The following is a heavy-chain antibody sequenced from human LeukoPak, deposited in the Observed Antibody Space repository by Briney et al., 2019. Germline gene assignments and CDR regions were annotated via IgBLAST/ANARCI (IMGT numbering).Heavy chain of an antibody. CDR1: GYTFTSYG. V-gene: IGHV1-18*01. CDR2: ISAYNGNT. Sequence: ASVKVSCKASGYTFTSYGISWVRQAPGQGLEWMGWISAYNGNTNYAQKLQGRVTMTTDTSTSTAYMELRSLRSDDTAVYYCARQLEYYDFWSGFPHSNNWFDPWGQGTLVTVSS. J-gene: IGHJ5*02. CDR3: ARQLEYYDFWSGFPHSNNWFDP. D-gene: IGHD3-3*01.